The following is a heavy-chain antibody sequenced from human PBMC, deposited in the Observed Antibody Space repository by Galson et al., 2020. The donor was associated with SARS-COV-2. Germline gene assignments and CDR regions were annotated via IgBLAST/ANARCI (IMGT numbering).Heavy chain of an antibody. J-gene: IGHJ1*01. V-gene: IGHV5-51*01. CDR2: TYSCDSDT. CDR3: ARSDGVVTAIEYFQH. D-gene: IGHD2-21*02. Sequence: GLTLKITCKGSCYRFTSYWIGWVSQMPGKGLEWTGVTYSCDSDTRYSPSFQGQVTISADKSISTAYLQWSSLKASDTAMYYCARSDGVVTAIEYFQHWGQGTLVTVSS. CDR1: CYRFTSYW.